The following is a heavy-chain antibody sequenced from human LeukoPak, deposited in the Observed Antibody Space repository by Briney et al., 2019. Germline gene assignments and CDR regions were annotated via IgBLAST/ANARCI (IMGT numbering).Heavy chain of an antibody. D-gene: IGHD4-23*01. CDR2: VFHGGST. V-gene: IGHV4-38-2*02. CDR1: GFSISGAYY. J-gene: IGHJ5*02. CDR3: ARDNSPNWFDP. Sequence: PSETLSLTCSVSGFSISGAYYWGWVRQPPGKGLEWIGSVFHGGSTYYSPSLKSRVTMSIDTSKNQFSLKLNSMTAANTAVYFCARDNSPNWFDPWGQGTLVTVSS.